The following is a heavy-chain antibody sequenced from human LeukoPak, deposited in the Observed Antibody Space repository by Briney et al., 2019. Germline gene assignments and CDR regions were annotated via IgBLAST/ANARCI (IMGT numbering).Heavy chain of an antibody. CDR2: IKQDGSEK. Sequence: GGSLRLSCAASGFTFSRYWMSWVREARGKGREGVANIKQDGSEKYYVDSVKGRFTISRDNAKNSLYLQMNSLRAEDTAVYYCASVYQLLPDAFDIWGQGTMVTVSS. V-gene: IGHV3-7*01. J-gene: IGHJ3*02. D-gene: IGHD2-2*01. CDR1: GFTFSRYW. CDR3: ASVYQLLPDAFDI.